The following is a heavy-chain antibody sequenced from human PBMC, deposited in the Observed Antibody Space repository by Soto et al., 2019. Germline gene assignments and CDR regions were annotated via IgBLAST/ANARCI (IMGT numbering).Heavy chain of an antibody. CDR3: SKDRADYFPPRFDP. Sequence: PGGSLRLSCAASGFTFSSYGIHWVRQAPGKGLEWVAVISYDGSNKYYADSVKGRFTISRDNSKNTLYLQMNSLRAEDTAIYYCSKDRADYFPPRFDPWGQGTFVTVSS. D-gene: IGHD3-16*01. CDR2: ISYDGSNK. CDR1: GFTFSSYG. J-gene: IGHJ5*02. V-gene: IGHV3-30*18.